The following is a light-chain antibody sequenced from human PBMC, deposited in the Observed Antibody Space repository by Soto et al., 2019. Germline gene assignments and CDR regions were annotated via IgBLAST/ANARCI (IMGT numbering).Light chain of an antibody. J-gene: IGLJ2*01. CDR1: SSDVGGYNF. Sequence: QSVLTQPPSASGSPGQSVTISCTGTSSDVGGYNFVSWYQQHPGKAPKLMIYEVFKRPSGVPDRFSGSKSGNTASLTVSGLQAEDEADYYCSSHADSNNVLFGGGTQLTVL. CDR3: SSHADSNNVL. V-gene: IGLV2-8*01. CDR2: EVF.